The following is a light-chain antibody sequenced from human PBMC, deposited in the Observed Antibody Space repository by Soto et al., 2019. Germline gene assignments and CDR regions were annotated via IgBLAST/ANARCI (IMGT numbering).Light chain of an antibody. CDR1: KLGNKY. CDR3: QAWDSSYV. V-gene: IGLV3-1*01. CDR2: QDS. Sequence: SYELTQPPSVSVSPGQTATITCSGDKLGNKYTSWYQQKPGQSPVLVIYQDSRRPSGIPERFSGSNSGNTATLTISGIQAMDEADYYCQAWDSSYVFGTGTKLTVL. J-gene: IGLJ1*01.